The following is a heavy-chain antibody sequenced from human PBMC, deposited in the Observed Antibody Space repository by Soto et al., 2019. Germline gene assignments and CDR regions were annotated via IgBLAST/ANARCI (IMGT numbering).Heavy chain of an antibody. V-gene: IGHV4-39*01. D-gene: IGHD6-25*01. Sequence: PSETLSLTCTASGGSITSSSHFWGWVRQPPGKGLEWIGTIYFTGNTYYTPSLKSRLTVSIDTSKNEFSLRLNSVTAADTAVYYCAGQTFTIAAASYGRSNWFDPWGPGTLVTSPQ. CDR1: GGSITSSSHF. CDR2: IYFTGNT. CDR3: AGQTFTIAAASYGRSNWFDP. J-gene: IGHJ5*02.